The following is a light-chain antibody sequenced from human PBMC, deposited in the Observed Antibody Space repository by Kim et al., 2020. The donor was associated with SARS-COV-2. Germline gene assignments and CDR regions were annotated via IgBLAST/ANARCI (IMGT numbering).Light chain of an antibody. CDR1: GSDIGDDRH. CDR2: DVN. J-gene: IGLJ2*01. Sequence: GQSIALSSPRSGSDIGDDRHVSWHQRYPGKAPKSMIYDVNKRPSGVSQRCSGSKYGDTASLTISGLQAENESDYYCISCTITNTLLFGGGTQLT. CDR3: ISCTITNTLL. V-gene: IGLV2-14*04.